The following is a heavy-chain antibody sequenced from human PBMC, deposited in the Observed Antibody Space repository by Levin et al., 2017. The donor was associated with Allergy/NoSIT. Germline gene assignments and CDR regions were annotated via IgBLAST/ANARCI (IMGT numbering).Heavy chain of an antibody. D-gene: IGHD6-13*01. V-gene: IGHV4-34*01. CDR3: ARVYQYSSSWSGYYYGMDV. CDR2: INHSGST. J-gene: IGHJ6*02. Sequence: SETLSLTCAVYGGSFSGYYWSWIRQPPGKGLEWIGEINHSGSTNYNPSLKSRVTISVDTSKNQFSLKLSSVTAADTAVYYCARVYQYSSSWSGYYYGMDVWGQGTTVTVSS. CDR1: GGSFSGYY.